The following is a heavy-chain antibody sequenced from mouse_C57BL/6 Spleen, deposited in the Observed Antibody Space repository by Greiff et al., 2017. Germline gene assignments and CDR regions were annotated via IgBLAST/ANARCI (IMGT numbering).Heavy chain of an antibody. CDR2: IYPGSGST. J-gene: IGHJ2*01. CDR3: ARGGYYYGSSYVPLDY. D-gene: IGHD1-1*01. CDR1: GYTFTSYW. Sequence: VQLQQPGAELVKPGASVKMSCKASGYTFTSYWIIWVKQRPGQGLEWIGDIYPGSGSTNYNEKFKSKATLTVDTSSSTAYMQLSSLTSEDSAVYYCARGGYYYGSSYVPLDYWGQGTTLTVSS. V-gene: IGHV1-55*01.